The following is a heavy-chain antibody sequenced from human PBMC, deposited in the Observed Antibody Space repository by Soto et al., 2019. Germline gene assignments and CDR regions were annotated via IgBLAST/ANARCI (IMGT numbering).Heavy chain of an antibody. CDR3: ARVSEAVTGRGPLDY. V-gene: IGHV3-21*01. D-gene: IGHD6-19*01. CDR2: NSLIRS. J-gene: IGHJ4*02. CDR1: GFPFTTYT. Sequence: GGSLRLSCEVFGFPFTTYTINWVRQAPGKGLEWVSSNSLIRSYYAGSVKGRFSISRDSAKNSVYLRMKSLRGEDTAIYFCARVSEAVTGRGPLDYWGQGTPVTVSS.